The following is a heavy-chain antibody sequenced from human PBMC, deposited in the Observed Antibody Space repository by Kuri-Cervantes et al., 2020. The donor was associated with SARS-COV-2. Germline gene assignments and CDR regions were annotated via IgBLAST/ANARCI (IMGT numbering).Heavy chain of an antibody. Sequence: LSLTCAASGFSFSSYWMHWVRQAPGKGLVWVSRIYTEGSTASYADSVKGRFTISRDNAKNTLFLQMNSLRAEDTAVYYCARDVDPYYDYWSGSAGYWGQGTLVTVSS. J-gene: IGHJ4*02. CDR2: IYTEGSTA. CDR1: GFSFSSYW. D-gene: IGHD3-3*01. V-gene: IGHV3-74*01. CDR3: ARDVDPYYDYWSGSAGY.